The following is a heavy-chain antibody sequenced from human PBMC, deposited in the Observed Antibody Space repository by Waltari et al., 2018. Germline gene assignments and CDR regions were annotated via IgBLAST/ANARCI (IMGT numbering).Heavy chain of an antibody. CDR1: GFTFSSYS. Sequence: EVQLVESGGGLVKPGGSLRLSCAASGFTFSSYSMNWVRKAPGKGLEWVSSISSSSSYIYYADSVKGRFTISRDNAKNSLYLQMNSLRAEDTAVYYCARTYFTAAGPLGMDVWGQGTTVTVSS. CDR3: ARTYFTAAGPLGMDV. CDR2: ISSSSSYI. J-gene: IGHJ6*02. D-gene: IGHD6-13*01. V-gene: IGHV3-21*01.